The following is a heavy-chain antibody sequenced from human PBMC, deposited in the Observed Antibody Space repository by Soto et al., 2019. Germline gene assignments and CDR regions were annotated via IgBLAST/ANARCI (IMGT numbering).Heavy chain of an antibody. CDR2: IIPIFGTA. CDR1: GGTFSSYA. V-gene: IGHV1-69*13. CDR3: ARDRRAAPGWMGY. Sequence: SVKVSCKASGGTFSSYAISWVRQAPGQGLEWMGGIIPIFGTANYAQKFQGRVTITADESTSTAYMELSSLRSEDTAVYFCARDRRAAPGWMGYSGQGPLVTV. J-gene: IGHJ4*02. D-gene: IGHD5-12*01.